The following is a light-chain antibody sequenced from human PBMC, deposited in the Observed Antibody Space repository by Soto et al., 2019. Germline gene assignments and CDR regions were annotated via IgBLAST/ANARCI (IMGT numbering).Light chain of an antibody. CDR3: QQSYSTPST. CDR1: QSISSY. Sequence: DIQMTPSPSSLSASVGDRVTITCRASQSISSYLNWYQQKLGKAPKLLIYAASSLQSGVPSRFSGSGSGTDFTLTISSLQPEDFATYYCQQSYSTPSTFGQGTRLEIK. CDR2: AAS. V-gene: IGKV1-39*01. J-gene: IGKJ5*01.